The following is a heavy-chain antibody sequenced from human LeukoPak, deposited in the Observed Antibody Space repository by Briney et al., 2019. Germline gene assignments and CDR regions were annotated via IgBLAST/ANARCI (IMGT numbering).Heavy chain of an antibody. CDR2: ISSSGSGSTI. CDR1: GFTFSSFE. V-gene: IGHV3-48*03. Sequence: PGGSLRLSCAASGFTFSSFEMSWVRQAPGKGLEWISYISSSGSGSTIYYADSVKGRFTISRDNAKNSLYLRMDGLRVEDTAVYYCARVPRYSSPLDYWGQGTLVTVSS. CDR3: ARVPRYSSPLDY. J-gene: IGHJ4*02. D-gene: IGHD6-13*01.